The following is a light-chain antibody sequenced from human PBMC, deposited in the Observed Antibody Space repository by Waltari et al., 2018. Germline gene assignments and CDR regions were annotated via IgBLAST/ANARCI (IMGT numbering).Light chain of an antibody. CDR1: QSVSTN. V-gene: IGKV3-15*01. Sequence: EIVMTQSPASLSLSPGERASLSCRASQSVSTNLAWYQQIPGQAPRLLIYGASTRATGIPARFSGSGSGSELTLTISSLQSEDFGVYYCQQYNDWPPWTFGQGTKVEIK. CDR2: GAS. J-gene: IGKJ1*01. CDR3: QQYNDWPPWT.